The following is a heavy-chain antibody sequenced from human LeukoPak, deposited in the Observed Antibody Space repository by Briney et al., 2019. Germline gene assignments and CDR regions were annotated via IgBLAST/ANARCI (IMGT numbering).Heavy chain of an antibody. D-gene: IGHD2-2*01. CDR3: ARLRDCSSTSCHNWFDP. Sequence: SETLSLTCAVYGGSFSGYHWGWIRQPPGRGLEWIGEINHSGSTSYNPSLKSRVTISVDASKNHFSLNLNSVTAADTAVYYCARLRDCSSTSCHNWFDPWGQGTLVTVSS. J-gene: IGHJ5*02. CDR2: INHSGST. V-gene: IGHV4-34*01. CDR1: GGSFSGYH.